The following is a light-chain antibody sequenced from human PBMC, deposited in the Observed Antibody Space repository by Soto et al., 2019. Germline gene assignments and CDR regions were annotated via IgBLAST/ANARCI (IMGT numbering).Light chain of an antibody. V-gene: IGLV1-40*01. CDR1: SSNIGAGYD. Sequence: QSVLTQPPSVSGAPGQRVTISFTGSSSNIGAGYDVHWYQQLPGTAPKLLIYGNSNRPSGVPDRFSGSKSGTSASLAITGLQSGDEADYYCQSYDSCFLVFGTGTKLTVL. J-gene: IGLJ1*01. CDR2: GNS. CDR3: QSYDSCFLV.